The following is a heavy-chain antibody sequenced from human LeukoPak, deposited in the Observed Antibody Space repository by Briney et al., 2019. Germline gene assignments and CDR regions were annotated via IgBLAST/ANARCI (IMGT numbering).Heavy chain of an antibody. J-gene: IGHJ4*02. V-gene: IGHV1-18*01. Sequence: GESLKISCKGSGYTFTSYGISWVRQAPGQGLEWMGWISAYSGNTNYAQKLQGRVTMTTDTSTSTAYMELRSLRSDDTAVYYCARDHQYYYDSSGYTDYWGQGTLITVSS. CDR2: ISAYSGNT. CDR3: ARDHQYYYDSSGYTDY. CDR1: GYTFTSYG. D-gene: IGHD3-22*01.